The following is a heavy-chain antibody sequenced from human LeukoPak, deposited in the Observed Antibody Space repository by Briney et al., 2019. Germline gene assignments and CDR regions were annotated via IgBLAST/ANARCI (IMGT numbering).Heavy chain of an antibody. Sequence: SETLSLTCTVSGASLTSYYWSWIRQPPGKGLEWIGYISYNGRTNYNPSLTSRVTISRDTSKNQFSLRLTSVTAADTAVYYCVSRGEPSAWFDPWGPGTLVTVSS. D-gene: IGHD3-10*01. CDR2: ISYNGRT. V-gene: IGHV4-59*01. CDR3: VSRGEPSAWFDP. CDR1: GASLTSYY. J-gene: IGHJ5*02.